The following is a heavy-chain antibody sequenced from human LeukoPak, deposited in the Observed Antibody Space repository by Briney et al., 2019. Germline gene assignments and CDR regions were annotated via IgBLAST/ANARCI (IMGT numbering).Heavy chain of an antibody. CDR1: GYTFTGYY. Sequence: AXVXVSCKASGYTFTGYYMHWVRQAPGQGLEWMGWINPNSGGTNYAQKLQGRVTMTRDTSISTAYMELSRLRSDDTAVYYCAREGGSYSGAFDIWGQGTMVXVSS. V-gene: IGHV1-2*02. D-gene: IGHD1-26*01. CDR2: INPNSGGT. CDR3: AREGGSYSGAFDI. J-gene: IGHJ3*02.